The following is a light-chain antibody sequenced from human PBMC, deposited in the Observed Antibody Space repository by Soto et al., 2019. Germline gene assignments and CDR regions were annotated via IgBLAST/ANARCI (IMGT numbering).Light chain of an antibody. CDR2: DAS. J-gene: IGKJ1*01. CDR3: QQRSNWPWT. V-gene: IGKV3-11*01. CDR1: QSVSSY. Sequence: EIVLTQSPATLSLSPGERATLSCRASQSVSSYLDWYQQKPGQAPRLLIYDASNRATGIPARFSGSGSGTDFTLTISSLGPEEFAVYYCQQRSNWPWTFGQGTKVEIK.